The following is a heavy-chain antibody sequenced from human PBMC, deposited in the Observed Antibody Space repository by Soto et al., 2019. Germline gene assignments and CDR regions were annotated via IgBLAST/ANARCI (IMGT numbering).Heavy chain of an antibody. J-gene: IGHJ3*01. CDR1: GCTVSANH. CDR2: IHTDGNT. V-gene: IGHV3-66*01. CDR3: ARDLQMSPFAV. Sequence: PGGSLRLSCAASGCTVSANHMSWVRQAPGEGLEWVSLIHTDGNTYYADSVKGRFTISRDNSKNTLSLQMNSLRVEDTAVYYCARDLQMSPFAVWGQGTMVTVSS.